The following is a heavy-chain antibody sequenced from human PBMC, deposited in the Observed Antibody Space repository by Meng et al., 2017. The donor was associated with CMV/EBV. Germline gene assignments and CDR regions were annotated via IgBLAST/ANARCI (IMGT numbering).Heavy chain of an antibody. J-gene: IGHJ4*02. CDR2: ISSNGGST. Sequence: LSLTCAASGFTFSSYAMHWVRQAPGKGLEYVSAISSNGGSTYYADSVKGRFTISRDNSKNTLYLQMGSLRAEDMAVYYCAREGSWPFDYWGQGTLVTVSS. V-gene: IGHV3-64*02. CDR3: AREGSWPFDY. CDR1: GFTFSSYA. D-gene: IGHD6-13*01.